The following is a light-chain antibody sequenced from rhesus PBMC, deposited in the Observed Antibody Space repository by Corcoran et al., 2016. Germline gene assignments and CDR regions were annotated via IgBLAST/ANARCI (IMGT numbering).Light chain of an antibody. J-gene: IGKJ3*01. Sequence: PGETATISCRTSQSVSSYLAGNQQKRGQAPGLLIYGASSRATGIPDRFSGSGSGTDFTLTISSREPEDFAVYFCQETSHLSTFGPGTKLDI. V-gene: IGKV3-31*02. CDR1: QSVSSY. CDR3: QETSHLST. CDR2: GAS.